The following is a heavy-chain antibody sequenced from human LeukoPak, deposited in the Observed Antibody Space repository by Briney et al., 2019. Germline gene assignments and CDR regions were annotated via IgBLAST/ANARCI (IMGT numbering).Heavy chain of an antibody. D-gene: IGHD4-23*01. CDR2: ISYDGSNK. J-gene: IGHJ4*02. Sequence: GGSLRLSCAASGFTFSSYAMHWVRQAPGKGLEWVAVISYDGSNKYYADPVKGRFTISRDNSKNTLYLQMNSLRAEDTAVYYCARGLETPLDYWGQGTLVTVSS. V-gene: IGHV3-30-3*01. CDR1: GFTFSSYA. CDR3: ARGLETPLDY.